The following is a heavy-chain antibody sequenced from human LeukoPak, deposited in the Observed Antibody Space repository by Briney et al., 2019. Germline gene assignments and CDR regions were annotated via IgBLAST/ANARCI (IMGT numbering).Heavy chain of an antibody. CDR3: ARGGYSYGLHY. J-gene: IGHJ4*02. V-gene: IGHV4-34*01. D-gene: IGHD5-18*01. Sequence: SETLSLTCAVYGGSFSGYYWSWLRQPPGKGLEWIGEINHSGSTNYNPSLKSRVTISVDTSKNQFSLKLSSVTAADTAVYYCARGGYSYGLHYWGQGTLVTVSS. CDR2: INHSGST. CDR1: GGSFSGYY.